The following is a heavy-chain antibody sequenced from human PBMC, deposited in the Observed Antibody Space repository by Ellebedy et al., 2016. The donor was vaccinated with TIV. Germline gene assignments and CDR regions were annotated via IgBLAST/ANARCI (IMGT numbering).Heavy chain of an antibody. CDR3: ARDGGYCGSTSCRDFYYYSGIDV. CDR2: INQDGTER. CDR1: GFTFNSYW. Sequence: GESLKISXAVSGFTFNSYWMSWVRQAPGKGLEWVANINQDGTERNYVDSVKGRFTISRDNANNSLYLQMNTLRAEDTAVYYCARDGGYCGSTSCRDFYYYSGIDVWGQGTTVTVS. J-gene: IGHJ6*02. V-gene: IGHV3-7*01. D-gene: IGHD2-2*03.